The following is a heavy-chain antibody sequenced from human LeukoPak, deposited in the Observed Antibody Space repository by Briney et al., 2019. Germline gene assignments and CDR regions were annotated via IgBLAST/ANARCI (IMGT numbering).Heavy chain of an antibody. CDR1: GGSFRTYP. CDR3: ATSESGRSWDWFAP. J-gene: IGHJ5*02. V-gene: IGHV1-69*05. CDR2: LTQFFGRT. Sequence: SVKVSCKASGGSFRTYPISWVRQAPRQGLEWMGGLTQFFGRTNYTQKFQGRLTITTDESSSTAYMELSDLTSDDTAVYYCATSESGRSWDWFAPWGQGTLVTVSS. D-gene: IGHD3-10*01.